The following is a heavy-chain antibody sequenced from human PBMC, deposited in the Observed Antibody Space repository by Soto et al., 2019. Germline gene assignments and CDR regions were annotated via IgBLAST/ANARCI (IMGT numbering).Heavy chain of an antibody. D-gene: IGHD1-26*01. CDR1: GFTFLSYA. V-gene: IGHV3-30-3*01. CDR3: ARVWVGTTFAYYYGMDV. J-gene: IGHJ6*02. CDR2: ISYDGSNK. Sequence: GGSLRLSCAASGFTFLSYAMHWVRQAPGKGLEWVAVISYDGSNKYFADSVKGRFTISRDNSKNTLYLQMNALRTEDTAVYYCARVWVGTTFAYYYGMDVWGQGTTVTVSS.